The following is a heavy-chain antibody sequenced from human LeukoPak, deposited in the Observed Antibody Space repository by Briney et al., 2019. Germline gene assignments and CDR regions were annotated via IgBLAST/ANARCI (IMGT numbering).Heavy chain of an antibody. CDR2: IYYSGST. J-gene: IGHJ3*02. CDR1: GGSISSHY. CDR3: AFARFLAVDI. V-gene: IGHV4-59*11. Sequence: SETLSLACTVSGGSISSHYWSWIRQPPGKGLEWIGYIYYSGSTNYNPSLKSRVTISVDTSKNQFSLKLSSVTAADTAVYYCAFARFLAVDIWGQGTMVTVSS. D-gene: IGHD3-10*01.